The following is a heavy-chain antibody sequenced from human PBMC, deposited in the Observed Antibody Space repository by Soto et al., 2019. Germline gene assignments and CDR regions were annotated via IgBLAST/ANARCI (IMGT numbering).Heavy chain of an antibody. D-gene: IGHD3-10*01. CDR1: GYTFTSYG. J-gene: IGHJ4*02. CDR2: ISAYNGNT. V-gene: IGHV1-18*01. CDR3: ATEYYYGSGPWY. Sequence: QGQLVQSGAEVKKPGASVKVSCMASGYTFTSYGIILVRQAPVQGLEWMGWISAYNGNTNYAQKLQGRVTMTTDTPTSTAYMELRSLTSTDTAVYYLATEYYYGSGPWYCGRGTLVTVSS.